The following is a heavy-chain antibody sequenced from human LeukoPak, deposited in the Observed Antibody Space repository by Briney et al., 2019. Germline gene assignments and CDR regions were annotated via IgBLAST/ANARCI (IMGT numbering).Heavy chain of an antibody. V-gene: IGHV3-23*01. D-gene: IGHD1-14*01. CDR2: ISNSDDST. J-gene: IGHJ4*02. CDR1: GFAFSSYA. Sequence: PGGSLRLSCAASGFAFSSYAMSWVRQAPGKGLEWVSAISNSDDSTYYADSVKGRFTISRDNSENTLYLQMNSLRAEDTAVYYCAKATGYLLWGQGTLVTVSS. CDR3: AKATGYLL.